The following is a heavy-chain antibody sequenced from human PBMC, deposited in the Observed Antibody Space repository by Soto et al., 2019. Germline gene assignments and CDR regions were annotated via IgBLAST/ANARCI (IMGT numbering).Heavy chain of an antibody. V-gene: IGHV3-23*01. CDR2: ISGSGGST. D-gene: IGHD6-19*01. CDR3: ARRSSGWYFDY. CDR1: GFTFSSYA. Sequence: EVQLLESGGGLVQPGGSLRLSCEASGFTFSSYAMSWVRQAPGKGLEWVSAISGSGGSTYYADSVKGRFTISRDNSKKTLYLQMNSLRAEDTAVYYCARRSSGWYFDYWGQGTLVTVSS. J-gene: IGHJ4*02.